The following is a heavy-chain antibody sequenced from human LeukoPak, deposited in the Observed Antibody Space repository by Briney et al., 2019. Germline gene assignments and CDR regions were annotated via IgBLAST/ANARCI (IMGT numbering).Heavy chain of an antibody. V-gene: IGHV3-48*04. D-gene: IGHD6-19*01. CDR1: GFPFSKYS. J-gene: IGHJ3*02. Sequence: SGGSLRLSCAASGFPFSKYSMNWVRQAPGKGLQCVSYISSSSSTIYYADSVKGRFTISRDNAKNSLYLQMNDLRAEDTAVYYCARDIAVTSFDVFDIWGQGTMVTVSS. CDR2: ISSSSSTI. CDR3: ARDIAVTSFDVFDI.